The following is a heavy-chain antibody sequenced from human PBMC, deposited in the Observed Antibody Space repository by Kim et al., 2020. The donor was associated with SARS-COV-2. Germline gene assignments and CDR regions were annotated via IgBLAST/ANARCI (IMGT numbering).Heavy chain of an antibody. V-gene: IGHV3-7*01. CDR2: ITHDGGGK. D-gene: IGHD4-4*01. Sequence: GGSLRLSCAASGFTFSTYCMSWVRQAPGKGLEWVANITHDGGGKYYVDSVKGRFTISRDNAKNTLYLQMNSLRAEDTAVYYCARIGKIDYSNHFDYWGQGTLVTVSS. CDR3: ARIGKIDYSNHFDY. J-gene: IGHJ4*02. CDR1: GFTFSTYC.